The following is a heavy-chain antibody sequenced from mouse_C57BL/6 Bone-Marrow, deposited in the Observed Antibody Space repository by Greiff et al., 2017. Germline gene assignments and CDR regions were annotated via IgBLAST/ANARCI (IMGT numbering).Heavy chain of an antibody. CDR2: IHPSDSDT. Sequence: QVQLQQPGAELVKPGASVKVSCKASGYTFTSYWMHWVKQRPGQGLEWIGRIHPSDSDTNYNQKFKGKATLTVDKSSSTAYMQLSSLTSEDSAVYYCAIESYDGYYVWYFDVWGTGTTVTVSS. D-gene: IGHD2-3*01. CDR3: AIESYDGYYVWYFDV. V-gene: IGHV1-74*01. CDR1: GYTFTSYW. J-gene: IGHJ1*03.